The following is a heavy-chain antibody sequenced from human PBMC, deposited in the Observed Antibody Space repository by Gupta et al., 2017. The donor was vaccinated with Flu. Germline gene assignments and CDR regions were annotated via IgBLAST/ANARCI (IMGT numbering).Heavy chain of an antibody. J-gene: IGHJ4*02. CDR2: INHSGST. V-gene: IGHV4-34*01. Sequence: QVQLQQWGAGLLKPSETLSLTCAVYGGSFSCYYWSWIRQPPGKGLEWIGEINHSGSTNYNPSLKSRVTISVDTSKNQFSLKLSSVTAADTAVYYCARGPPATYYYDSSGYPRYWGQGTLVTVSS. CDR1: GGSFSCYY. CDR3: ARGPPATYYYDSSGYPRY. D-gene: IGHD3-22*01.